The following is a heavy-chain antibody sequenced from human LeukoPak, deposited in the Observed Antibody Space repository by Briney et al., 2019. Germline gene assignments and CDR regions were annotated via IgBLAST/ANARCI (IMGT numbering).Heavy chain of an antibody. D-gene: IGHD6-13*01. CDR3: AKTGYSSRNWFDP. V-gene: IGHV3-23*01. CDR2: ISGSGGST. J-gene: IGHJ5*02. CDR1: GFTFSSYW. Sequence: GGSLRLSCAASGFTFSSYWMHWVRQAPGKGLEWVSAISGSGGSTYYADSVKGRFTISRDNSKNTLYLQMNSLRAEDTAVYYCAKTGYSSRNWFDPWGQGTLVTVSS.